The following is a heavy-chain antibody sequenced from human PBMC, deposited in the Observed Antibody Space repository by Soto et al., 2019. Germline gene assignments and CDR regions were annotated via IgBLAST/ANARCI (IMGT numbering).Heavy chain of an antibody. V-gene: IGHV1-3*01. CDR1: GYTFTSYA. J-gene: IGHJ6*02. CDR3: ASKFLLKPERSHYYGMDV. CDR2: INAGNGNT. Sequence: ASVKVSCKASGYTFTSYAMHWVRQAPGQRXEWMGWINAGNGNTKYSQKFQGRVTITRDTSASTAYMELSSLRSEDTAVYYCASKFLLKPERSHYYGMDVWGQGTTVTVSS.